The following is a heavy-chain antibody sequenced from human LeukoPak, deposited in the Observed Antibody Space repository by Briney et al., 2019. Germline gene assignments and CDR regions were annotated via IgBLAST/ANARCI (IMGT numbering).Heavy chain of an antibody. CDR3: ACAAYYYYYLDV. CDR2: VSGSGDNT. V-gene: IGHV3-23*01. Sequence: GGSLRLSCAASGFTFSSHAMSWVRQAPGKGLEWVSAVSGSGDNTYYADSVKGRFTISRDNSKNTLYLHMSSLRAEDTAVYYCACAAYYYYYLDVWGKGTTVTVSS. D-gene: IGHD6-13*01. CDR1: GFTFSSHA. J-gene: IGHJ6*03.